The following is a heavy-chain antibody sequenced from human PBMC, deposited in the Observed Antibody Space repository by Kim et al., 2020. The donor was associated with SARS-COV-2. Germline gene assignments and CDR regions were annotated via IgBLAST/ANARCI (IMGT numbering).Heavy chain of an antibody. J-gene: IGHJ4*02. D-gene: IGHD6-13*01. Sequence: GGSLRLSCTVSGFSISAYDMTWIRQAPGKGLEWVSTIGTNTNYADGVKGRFAMSRDNARNSLDLELNGLRGEDTAVYYCARVRMSVAASGYFDQWGQGTLVTVSS. CDR1: GFSISAYD. CDR2: IGTNT. CDR3: ARVRMSVAASGYFDQ. V-gene: IGHV3-11*05.